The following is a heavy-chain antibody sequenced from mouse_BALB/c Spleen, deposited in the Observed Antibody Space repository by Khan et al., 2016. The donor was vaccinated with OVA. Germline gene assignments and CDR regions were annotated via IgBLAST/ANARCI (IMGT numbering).Heavy chain of an antibody. J-gene: IGHJ3*01. V-gene: IGHV1-7*01. CDR1: GYTFTTYW. D-gene: IGHD2-1*01. Sequence: QVQLKQSGAELAKPGASVKMSCKASGYTFTTYWMHWVKQRPGQGLEWIGYIYPSTGYTEYTQKFKDKATLTTDKSSSTAYMQLSSLTSEVSAAFYCGRRGLYGILAYRGQGTLVTVAA. CDR3: GRRGLYGILAY. CDR2: IYPSTGYT.